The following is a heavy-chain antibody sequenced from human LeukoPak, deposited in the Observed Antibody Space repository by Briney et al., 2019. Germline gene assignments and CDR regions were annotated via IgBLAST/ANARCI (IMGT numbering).Heavy chain of an antibody. V-gene: IGHV4-4*07. D-gene: IGHD4-17*01. J-gene: IGHJ3*02. CDR2: IHSSGNT. CDR3: ASDDYGDLVNAFDI. Sequence: SETLSLTCTVSGGSISNYYWIWIRQPAGKGLEWVGRIHSSGNTNYNPSLKSRVTMSVDTSKNQFSLKLTSVTAADTAVYYCASDDYGDLVNAFDIWGQGTMVTVSS. CDR1: GGSISNYY.